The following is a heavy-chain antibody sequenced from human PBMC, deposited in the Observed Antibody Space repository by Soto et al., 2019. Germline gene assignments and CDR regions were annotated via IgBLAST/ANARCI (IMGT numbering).Heavy chain of an antibody. CDR2: LNPRGGST. D-gene: IGHD5-12*01. Sequence: QVQLVQSGAEVKKPGASVKVSCKASGYTFTSYYMHWVRQAPGQGLEWMGILNPRGGSTSYAQKFQGRGTMTRDTSTSTVYMELSSLRSEDTAVYYCTKDIGGVVATTGFDYWGQGTLVTVSS. J-gene: IGHJ4*02. CDR1: GYTFTSYY. V-gene: IGHV1-46*03. CDR3: TKDIGGVVATTGFDY.